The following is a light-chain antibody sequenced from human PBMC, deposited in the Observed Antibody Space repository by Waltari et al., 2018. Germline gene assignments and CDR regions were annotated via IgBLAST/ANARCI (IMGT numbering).Light chain of an antibody. Sequence: QSALTQPASVSGSLGQSITISCTGTSSDVGGYNFVSWYQQDPGKAPKPMIYEVSNRPSGVSNRFSGSKSGNTASLTISGLQAEDEADYYCSSHTTSSIWVFGGGTKLTVL. J-gene: IGLJ3*02. CDR1: SSDVGGYNF. CDR3: SSHTTSSIWV. CDR2: EVS. V-gene: IGLV2-14*01.